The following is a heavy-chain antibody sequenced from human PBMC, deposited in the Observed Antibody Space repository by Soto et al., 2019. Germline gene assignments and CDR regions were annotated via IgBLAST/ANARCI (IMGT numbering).Heavy chain of an antibody. J-gene: IGHJ6*02. Sequence: QVQLEQSGAEVKKPGSSVKVSCKASGGTFSTSAISWVRQAPGQGLEWMGGIMPIFRKADYAQKFQGRVTLTXDXPTSTAYMELSGLRSDDTAVYYCARDKDRQQLGGNYYYILDVWGQGTTVTVSS. CDR3: ARDKDRQQLGGNYYYILDV. D-gene: IGHD1-1*01. CDR2: IMPIFRKA. V-gene: IGHV1-69*05. CDR1: GGTFSTSA.